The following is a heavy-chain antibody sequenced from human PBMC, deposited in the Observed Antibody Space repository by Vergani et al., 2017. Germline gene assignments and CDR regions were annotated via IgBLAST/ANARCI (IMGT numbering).Heavy chain of an antibody. CDR3: ARFDNGIWSGYYTTSYYYYYYMDV. J-gene: IGHJ6*03. D-gene: IGHD3-3*01. CDR1: GGTFSSYA. Sequence: QVQLVQSGAEVKKPGSSVKVSCKASGGTFSSYAISWVRQAPGQGLEWMGRISAYNGNTNYAQKLQGRVTMTKYTSTSTAYMELRRLRSDDTAVYYCARFDNGIWSGYYTTSYYYYYYMDVWGKGTTVTVSS. V-gene: IGHV1-18*01. CDR2: ISAYNGNT.